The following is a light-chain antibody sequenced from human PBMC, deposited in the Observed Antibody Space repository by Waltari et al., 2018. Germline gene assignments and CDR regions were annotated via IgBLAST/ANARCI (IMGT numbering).Light chain of an antibody. CDR1: GGSIATNY. J-gene: IGLJ3*02. Sequence: KFMLTRPHSVSESPGKTVTISCTGSGGSIATNYVQWHPQRPGSAPILLIFEDYQRPSGIPGLFSGSIDTSSTSASLTISGLKTEDEADYFCQSYDRTDWVFGGGTKLTVL. V-gene: IGLV6-57*02. CDR2: EDY. CDR3: QSYDRTDWV.